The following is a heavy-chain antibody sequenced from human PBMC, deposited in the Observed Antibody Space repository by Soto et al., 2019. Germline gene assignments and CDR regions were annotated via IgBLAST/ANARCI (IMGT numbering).Heavy chain of an antibody. V-gene: IGHV2-5*01. CDR2: IYWNDDK. J-gene: IGHJ5*01. CDR1: GFSLTTTDVG. CDR3: ARVKRHCSGTSCFEGRNWFDS. Sequence: SGPTLVNPTQTLSLTCTFSGFSLTTTDVGVGWIRQPPGKALEWLALIYWNDDKRYSPSLRSRLTISKDTSKNHVALTVTNVDPVDTATYYCARVKRHCSGTSCFEGRNWFDSWGQGTLVTVSS. D-gene: IGHD2-2*01.